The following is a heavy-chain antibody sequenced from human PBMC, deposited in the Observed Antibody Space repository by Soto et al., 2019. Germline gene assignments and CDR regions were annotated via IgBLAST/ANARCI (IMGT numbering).Heavy chain of an antibody. CDR1: GGSISSSNW. CDR2: IYHSGST. Sequence: PSETLSLTCAVSGGSISSSNWWSWVRQPPGKGLEWIGEIYHSGSTNYNPSLKSRVTISVDKSKNQFSLKLSSVTAADTAVYYCARNYDSSGYYTVGAFDIWGQGTMVT. CDR3: ARNYDSSGYYTVGAFDI. V-gene: IGHV4-4*02. D-gene: IGHD3-22*01. J-gene: IGHJ3*02.